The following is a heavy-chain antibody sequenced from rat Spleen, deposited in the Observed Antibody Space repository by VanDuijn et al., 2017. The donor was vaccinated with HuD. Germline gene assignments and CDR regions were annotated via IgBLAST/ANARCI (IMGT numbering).Heavy chain of an antibody. J-gene: IGHJ2*01. D-gene: IGHD1-6*01. CDR1: GFTLSNSY. CDR2: ISTGGGST. CDR3: ARGGFFRY. V-gene: IGHV5-27*01. Sequence: EVHLVESGGGLVQPGRSLKLSCAASGFTLSNSYMAWVRQAPTKGLEWVAYISTGGGSTYYRDSVKGRFTISRDNAKSALYLQMDSLRSEDTATYYCARGGFFRYWGQGVMVTVSS.